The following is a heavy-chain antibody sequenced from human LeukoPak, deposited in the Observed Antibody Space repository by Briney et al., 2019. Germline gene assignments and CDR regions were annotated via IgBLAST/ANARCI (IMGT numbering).Heavy chain of an antibody. J-gene: IGHJ6*02. CDR3: ARDTPGVGYYYYGMDV. CDR2: ISAYNGNT. Sequence: ASVKVSCKASGYTFTSYGISWVRQAPGQGLEWMGWISAYNGNTNYAQKLQGRVTMTTDTSTSTAYMELRSLRSDDTAVYYCARDTPGVGYYYYGMDVWGQGTTVTVSS. D-gene: IGHD1-26*01. V-gene: IGHV1-18*01. CDR1: GYTFTSYG.